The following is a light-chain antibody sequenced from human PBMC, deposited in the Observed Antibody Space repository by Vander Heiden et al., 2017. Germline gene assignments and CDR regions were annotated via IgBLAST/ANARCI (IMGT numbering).Light chain of an antibody. V-gene: IGKV1-33*01. CDR1: QDISNY. Sequence: DTQMTQSPPSLAAFVGDRGTITCQASQDISNYLNWYQQKPGKAPKLLIYDASNLETGVPSRFSGSGSGTDFTFTISSLQPEDIATYYCQQYDNLPPLTFGGGTKVEIK. CDR3: QQYDNLPPLT. J-gene: IGKJ4*01. CDR2: DAS.